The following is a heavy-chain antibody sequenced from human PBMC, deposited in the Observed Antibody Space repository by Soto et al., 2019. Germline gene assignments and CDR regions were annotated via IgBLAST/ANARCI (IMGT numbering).Heavy chain of an antibody. Sequence: PGGSLRLSCAASGFTVSSNYMSWVRQAPGKGLEWVSVIYSGGSTYYADSVKGRFTISRDNSKNTLFLQMNSLRAEDTAVYYCARDQIPDGYCSSTNCYYFDYWGQGTLVTVSS. CDR1: GFTVSSNY. CDR3: ARDQIPDGYCSSTNCYYFDY. V-gene: IGHV3-66*01. D-gene: IGHD2-2*01. J-gene: IGHJ4*02. CDR2: IYSGGST.